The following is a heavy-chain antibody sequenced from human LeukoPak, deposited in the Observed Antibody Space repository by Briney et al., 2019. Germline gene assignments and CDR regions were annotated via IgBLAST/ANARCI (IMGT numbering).Heavy chain of an antibody. CDR1: GGTFSSYA. CDR3: ARGRCSGGSCYYQKYYFDY. D-gene: IGHD2-15*01. CDR2: IIPNSGGT. J-gene: IGHJ4*02. V-gene: IGHV1-2*02. Sequence: ASVKVSCKASGGTFSSYAISWVRQAPGQGLEWMGGIIPNSGGTNYAQKFQGRVTMTRDTSISTAYMELSRLRSDDTAVYYCARGRCSGGSCYYQKYYFDYWGQGTLVTVSP.